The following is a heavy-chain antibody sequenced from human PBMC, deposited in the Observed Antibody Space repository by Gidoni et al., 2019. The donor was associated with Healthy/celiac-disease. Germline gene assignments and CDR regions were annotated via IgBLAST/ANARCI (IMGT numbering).Heavy chain of an antibody. CDR2: IYYSGST. CDR1: GGLISSSSYY. CDR3: ASVVDIVVVPAAGL. J-gene: IGHJ4*02. Sequence: LQLQEAGPGLVKPSETLCTSCTGAGGLISSSSYYWGWIRQPPGKGLEWIGSIYYSGSTYYNPSLKSRVTISVDTSKNQFSLKLSSVTAADTAVYYCASVVDIVVVPAAGLWGQGTLVTVSS. V-gene: IGHV4-39*01. D-gene: IGHD2-2*03.